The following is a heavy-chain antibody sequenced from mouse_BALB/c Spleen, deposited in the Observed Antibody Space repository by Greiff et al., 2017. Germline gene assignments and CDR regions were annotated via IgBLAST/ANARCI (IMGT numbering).Heavy chain of an antibody. CDR2: ISSGGSYT. J-gene: IGHJ3*01. V-gene: IGHV5-9-3*01. CDR3: ARPRDYDGEGFAY. Sequence: EVKLVESGGGLVKPGGSLKLSCAASGFTFSSYAMSWVRQTPEKRLEWVATISSGGSYTYYPDSVKGRFTISRDNAKNTLYLQMSSLRSEDTAMYYCARPRDYDGEGFAYWGQGTLVTVSA. D-gene: IGHD2-4*01. CDR1: GFTFSSYA.